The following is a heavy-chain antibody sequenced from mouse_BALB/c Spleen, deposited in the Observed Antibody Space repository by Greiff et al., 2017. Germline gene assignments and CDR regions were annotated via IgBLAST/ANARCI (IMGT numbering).Heavy chain of an antibody. Sequence: ESGPGLVKPSQSLSLTCTVTGYSITSDYAWNWIRQFPGNKLEWMGYISYSGSTSYNPSLKSRSSITRDTSKNQFFLQLNSVTTEDTATYYCARDYDGYGDDWGQGTTLTVSS. CDR3: ARDYDGYGDD. CDR1: GYSITSDYA. CDR2: ISYSGST. V-gene: IGHV3-2*02. D-gene: IGHD1-2*01. J-gene: IGHJ2*01.